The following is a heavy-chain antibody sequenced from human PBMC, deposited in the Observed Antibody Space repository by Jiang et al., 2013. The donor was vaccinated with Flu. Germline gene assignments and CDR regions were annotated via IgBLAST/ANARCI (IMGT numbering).Heavy chain of an antibody. CDR3: ARGEYSSGYYRYWYFDL. V-gene: IGHV3-30-3*01. CDR1: GFTFSSYA. D-gene: IGHD3-22*01. CDR2: ISYDGSNK. J-gene: IGHJ2*01. Sequence: LVESGGGVVQPGRSLRLSCAASGFTFSSYAMHWVRQAPGKGLEWVAVISYDGSNKYYADSVKGRFTISRDNSKNTLYLQMNSLRAEDTAVYYCARGEYSSGYYRYWYFDLWGRGTLVTVSS.